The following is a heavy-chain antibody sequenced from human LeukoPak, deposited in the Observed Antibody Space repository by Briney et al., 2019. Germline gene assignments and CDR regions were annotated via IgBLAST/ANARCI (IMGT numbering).Heavy chain of an antibody. CDR3: ARDQAARTMVRGVIIMGLDY. V-gene: IGHV1-2*02. D-gene: IGHD3-10*01. CDR1: GYTFTGYY. J-gene: IGHJ4*02. Sequence: ASVKVSCKASGYTFTGYYMHWVRQAPGQGLEWMGWINPNSGGTNYAQKFQGRVTMTRDTSISTAYMELSRLRSDDTAVYYCARDQAARTMVRGVIIMGLDYWGQGTLVTVSS. CDR2: INPNSGGT.